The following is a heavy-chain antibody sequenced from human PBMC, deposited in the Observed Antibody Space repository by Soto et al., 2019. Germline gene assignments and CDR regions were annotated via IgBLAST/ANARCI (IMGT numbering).Heavy chain of an antibody. D-gene: IGHD6-19*01. Sequence: GGSLRLSCAASGFTFSSYAMSWVRQAPGKGLEWVSAISGSGGSTYYADSVKGRFTISRDNSKNTLYLQMNSLRAEDTAVYYCAKGGAVAGTDGYYYGMDVWGQGTTVTVSS. CDR2: ISGSGGST. V-gene: IGHV3-23*01. CDR1: GFTFSSYA. CDR3: AKGGAVAGTDGYYYGMDV. J-gene: IGHJ6*02.